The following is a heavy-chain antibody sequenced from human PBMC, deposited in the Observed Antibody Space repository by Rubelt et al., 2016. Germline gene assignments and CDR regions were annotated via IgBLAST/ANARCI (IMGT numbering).Heavy chain of an antibody. V-gene: IGHV1-69*01. CDR3: AGGWEQWLVLDY. CDR1: GGTFSSYA. D-gene: IGHD6-19*01. J-gene: IGHJ4*02. CDR2: IIPIFGTG. Sequence: QVQLVQSGAEVKKPGSSVKVSCKASGGTFSSYAISWVRQAPGQGLEWMVGIIPIFGTGNVGQKCLGRVTMTADESTSTAYMERSSLRSEDTAVYYCAGGWEQWLVLDYWGQGTLVTVSS.